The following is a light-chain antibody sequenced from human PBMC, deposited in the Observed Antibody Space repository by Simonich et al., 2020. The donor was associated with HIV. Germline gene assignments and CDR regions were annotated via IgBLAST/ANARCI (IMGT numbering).Light chain of an antibody. CDR1: RTVLYSANNKNY. Sequence: DIVMTQSPDSLAVSLGERATINCKSSRTVLYSANNKNYLAWYQQKPGQPPKLLIYWASTRESGVPDRFSASGSGTDFTLTISSLQAEDVATYYCQNYNSAPFTFGQGTRLEIK. CDR2: WAS. J-gene: IGKJ5*01. V-gene: IGKV4-1*01. CDR3: QNYNSAPFT.